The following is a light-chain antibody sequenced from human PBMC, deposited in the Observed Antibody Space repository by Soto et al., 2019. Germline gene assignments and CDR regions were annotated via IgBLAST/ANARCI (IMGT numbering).Light chain of an antibody. CDR1: QSVSSSY. V-gene: IGKV3-20*01. CDR3: QQYGSSPRT. CDR2: GAS. Sequence: DIVLTQSPDTLSLSPGERATLSCRDSQSVSSSYLAWYKTKPGQAPRFIIYGASSRATGIPGRVSGSGSGTDFTLTISRLEPEDFAVYDCQQYGSSPRTFGQGTKVDI. J-gene: IGKJ1*01.